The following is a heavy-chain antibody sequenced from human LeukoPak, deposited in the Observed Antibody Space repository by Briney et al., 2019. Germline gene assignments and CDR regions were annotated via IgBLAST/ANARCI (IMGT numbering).Heavy chain of an antibody. J-gene: IGHJ4*02. CDR1: GGSISSYY. CDR3: ARDVMAARPGYFDY. Sequence: SETLSLTCTVSGGSISSYYWSWIRQPPGKGLEWIGYIYYSGSTNYNPSLKSRVTISVDTSKNQFSLKLSSLTAADTAVYYCARDVMAARPGYFDYWGQGTLVTVSS. CDR2: IYYSGST. V-gene: IGHV4-59*01. D-gene: IGHD6-6*01.